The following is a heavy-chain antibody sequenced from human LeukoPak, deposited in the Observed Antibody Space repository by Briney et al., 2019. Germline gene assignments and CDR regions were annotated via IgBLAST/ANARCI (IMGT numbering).Heavy chain of an antibody. V-gene: IGHV3-23*01. Sequence: GGSLRLSCAASGFTFTTYAMIWVRRAPGRGLEWVSAVSGGGDVTYYADSVKGRFTISRDNSENTVSLQLNSLRAEDTAVYHCARLSGTSGTTSRVLHFWGQGALVTV. D-gene: IGHD1-1*01. CDR2: VSGGGDVT. J-gene: IGHJ4*02. CDR3: ARLSGTSGTTSRVLHF. CDR1: GFTFTTYA.